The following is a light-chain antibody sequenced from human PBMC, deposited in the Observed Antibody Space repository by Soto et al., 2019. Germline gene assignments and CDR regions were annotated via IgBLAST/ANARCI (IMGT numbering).Light chain of an antibody. V-gene: IGKV3-20*01. CDR1: QSINSKS. CDR3: QYYGGSFI. CDR2: NTS. J-gene: IGKJ3*01. Sequence: EIVLTQSPGTLSLSPGEGATVSCRVSQSINSKSLGWYQRKFGQAPRLLIYNTSSRATGIPDRFSGSGSGTDFTISISMLEPEVFAEYYCQYYGGSFIFGPGTKVDFK.